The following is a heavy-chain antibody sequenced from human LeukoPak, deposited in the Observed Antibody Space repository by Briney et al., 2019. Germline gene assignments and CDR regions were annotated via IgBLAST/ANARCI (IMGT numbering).Heavy chain of an antibody. V-gene: IGHV1-18*01. CDR3: ARVPGIVGAIVDC. CDR2: ISAYNGNT. Sequence: ASVKVSCKTSGYIFTSYGISWVRQAPGQGLEWMGWISAYNGNTNYAQKLQGRVTMTTDTSTSTGYMELRSLRSDDTAVYYCARVPGIVGAIVDCWGRGTLVTVSS. CDR1: GYIFTSYG. J-gene: IGHJ4*02. D-gene: IGHD1-26*01.